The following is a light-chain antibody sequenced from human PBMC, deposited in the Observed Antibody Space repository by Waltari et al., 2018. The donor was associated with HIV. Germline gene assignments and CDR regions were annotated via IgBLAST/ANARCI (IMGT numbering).Light chain of an antibody. V-gene: IGLV3-21*02. CDR2: DDN. Sequence: YVLTQPPSVSVVPGQTATVDCFGHKIGTKNVHWYRQRPGQAPEVVVHDDNDRPSEIPVRISGSNSGDMATLRIENVESDDEAVYSCQVWDPNDDWVFGGGTKLTVL. CDR3: QVWDPNDDWV. J-gene: IGLJ3*02. CDR1: KIGTKN.